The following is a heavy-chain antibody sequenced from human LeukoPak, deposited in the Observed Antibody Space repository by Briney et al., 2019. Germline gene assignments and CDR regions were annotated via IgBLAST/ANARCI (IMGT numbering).Heavy chain of an antibody. CDR1: GDSVSSNSAA. CDR3: ARGYSSSWYAYYYYYYMDV. D-gene: IGHD6-13*01. J-gene: IGHJ6*03. V-gene: IGHV6-1*01. CDR2: TYYRSKWYN. Sequence: SQTLSLTCAISGDSVSSNSAAWNWIRQSPSRGLEWLGRTYYRSKWYNDYAVSVKSRITINPDTSKNQFSLKLSSVTAADTAVYYCARGYSSSWYAYYYYYYMDVWGKGTTVTVSS.